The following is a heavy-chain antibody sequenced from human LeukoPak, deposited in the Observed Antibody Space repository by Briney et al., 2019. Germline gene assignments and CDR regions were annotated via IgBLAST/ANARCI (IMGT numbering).Heavy chain of an antibody. CDR2: ISYDGSNK. CDR1: GFTFSSYG. D-gene: IGHD3-22*01. V-gene: IGHV3-30*18. J-gene: IGHJ4*02. CDR3: AKGTDYYDSSGYAGGNYYFDY. Sequence: GGSLRLSCAASGFTFSSYGMHWVRQAPGKGLEWVAVISYDGSNKHYADSVKGRFTISRDNSKITLYLQMNSLRAEDTAVYYCAKGTDYYDSSGYAGGNYYFDYWAREPWSPSPQ.